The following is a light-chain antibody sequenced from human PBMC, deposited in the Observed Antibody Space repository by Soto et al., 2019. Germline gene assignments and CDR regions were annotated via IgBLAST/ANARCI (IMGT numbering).Light chain of an antibody. V-gene: IGKV3-15*01. J-gene: IGKJ1*01. CDR1: QSIYSN. CDR2: RAS. CDR3: QQYHTLWT. Sequence: IVMTQSPATLSVSPGERATLSSWAGQSIYSNVAWYQQRPGQAPRLLIYRASTRATGVPARFSGSGSGTEFTLTISGLQSEDFALYYCQQYHTLWTFGQGTKVDIK.